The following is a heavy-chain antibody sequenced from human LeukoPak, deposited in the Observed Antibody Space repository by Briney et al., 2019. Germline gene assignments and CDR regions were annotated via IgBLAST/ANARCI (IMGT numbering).Heavy chain of an antibody. Sequence: ASVKVSCKASGGTFISYAISWVRQAPGQGLEWMGIINPSGGSTSYAQKFQGRVTMTRDTSISTAYMELSRLRSDDTAVYYCARDPHYYGSGSYRLSVPDYWGQGTLVTVSS. CDR2: INPSGGST. J-gene: IGHJ4*02. CDR1: GGTFISYA. V-gene: IGHV1-46*01. D-gene: IGHD3-10*01. CDR3: ARDPHYYGSGSYRLSVPDY.